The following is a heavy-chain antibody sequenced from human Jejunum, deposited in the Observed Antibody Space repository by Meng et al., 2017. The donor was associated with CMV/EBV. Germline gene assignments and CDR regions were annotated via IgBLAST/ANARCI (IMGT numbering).Heavy chain of an antibody. V-gene: IGHV4-38-2*02. Sequence: SIYYWAWIRQPPGKGLEWIGSIYHSGGTYCNPSLQSRVTISVDTSKNQFSLRLTSVTAADTAVYYCARDLGYYYGSGSYYNWFDPWGQGTLVTVSS. CDR3: ARDLGYYYGSGSYYNWFDP. J-gene: IGHJ5*02. D-gene: IGHD3-10*01. CDR2: IYHSGGT. CDR1: SIYY.